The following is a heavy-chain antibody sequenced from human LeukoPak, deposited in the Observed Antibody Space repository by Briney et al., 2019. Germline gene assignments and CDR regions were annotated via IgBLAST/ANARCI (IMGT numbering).Heavy chain of an antibody. D-gene: IGHD3-9*01. V-gene: IGHV3-23*01. J-gene: IGHJ6*02. CDR2: ISVHT. CDR1: GFTFSIYA. CDR3: AKLDVRYFDWAPRGDYGMDV. Sequence: PGGSLRLSCAASGFTFSIYAMNWVRQAPGKGLEWVSGISVHTHFADSVKGRFTISRDNARNTLYLQMNSLRAEDTAVYYCAKLDVRYFDWAPRGDYGMDVWGQGTTVTVSS.